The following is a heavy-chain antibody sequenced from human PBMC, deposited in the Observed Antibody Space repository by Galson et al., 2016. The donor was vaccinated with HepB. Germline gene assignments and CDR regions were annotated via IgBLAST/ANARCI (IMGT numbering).Heavy chain of an antibody. Sequence: SLRLSYAASGFTFSSYAMSWVRQAPGKGLEWVSVISGSGGRTYYADSVKGRFTISRDNSKNTLCLQMNSLRAEDTALYYCAKDLGSYYGSGSYRDYYYGMDVWGQGTTVTVSS. D-gene: IGHD3-10*01. CDR2: ISGSGGRT. CDR3: AKDLGSYYGSGSYRDYYYGMDV. J-gene: IGHJ6*02. CDR1: GFTFSSYA. V-gene: IGHV3-23*01.